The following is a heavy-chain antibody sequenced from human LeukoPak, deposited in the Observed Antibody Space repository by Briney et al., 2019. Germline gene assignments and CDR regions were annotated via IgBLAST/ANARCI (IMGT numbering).Heavy chain of an antibody. CDR3: ARDYYDSSSYYYF. V-gene: IGHV3-30*02. Sequence: PGGSLRLSCAASGFTFSSYGMHWVRQAPGKGLEWVAFIRYDGSNKYYADSVKGRFTISRDNSKNTLYLQMNSLRAEDTAVYYCARDYYDSSSYYYFWGQGTLVTVSS. CDR1: GFTFSSYG. CDR2: IRYDGSNK. J-gene: IGHJ4*02. D-gene: IGHD3-22*01.